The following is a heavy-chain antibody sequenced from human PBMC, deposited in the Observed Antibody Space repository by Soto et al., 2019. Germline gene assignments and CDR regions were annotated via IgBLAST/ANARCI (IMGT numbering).Heavy chain of an antibody. J-gene: IGHJ3*01. D-gene: IGHD3-10*01. CDR3: ERGGSMVWFGCNADDFDV. V-gene: IGHV1-18*01. CDR2: ISAYNGDT. CDR1: VYTFNTYG. Sequence: ASLKVSCKASVYTFNTYGINWVRPAPGQGPEWMGWISAYNGDTNYAQKFQGRVTLTTDTSTTTAYMELRSLRSDDTALYYCERGGSMVWFGCNADDFDVWGQGTMVTVSS.